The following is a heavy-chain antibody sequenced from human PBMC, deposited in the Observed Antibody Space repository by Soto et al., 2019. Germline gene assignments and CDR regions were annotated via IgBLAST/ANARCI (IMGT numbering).Heavy chain of an antibody. CDR3: TRGDDRGTDIRPYYYYYYMDV. D-gene: IGHD5-12*01. CDR1: GFTFNGSA. CDR2: IRSKANSYAT. V-gene: IGHV3-73*01. Sequence: GGSLRLSCAASGFTFNGSAMHWVRQASGKGLEWVGRIRSKANSYATAYAASVKGKFTISRDDSKNTAYLQMNSLKTEETAVYYCTRGDDRGTDIRPYYYYYYMDVWGKGTTVTVSS. J-gene: IGHJ6*03.